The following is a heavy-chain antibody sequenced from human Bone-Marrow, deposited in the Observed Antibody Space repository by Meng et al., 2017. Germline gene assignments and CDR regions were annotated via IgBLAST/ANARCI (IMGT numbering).Heavy chain of an antibody. CDR1: GYAFTGYF. D-gene: IGHD6-13*01. CDR3: ARDEDISAAGKLFGDY. V-gene: IGHV1-2*06. Sequence: QVQLGQAGAGVKKPGAAVKVSCKASGYAFTGYFMPWVRQAPGQGLEWMGRINPKSGDTHYAQRFQGRVTMTGDTSISTAYMELSGLRSDDTAMYYCARDEDISAAGKLFGDYWGQGTLVTVSS. CDR2: INPKSGDT. J-gene: IGHJ4*02.